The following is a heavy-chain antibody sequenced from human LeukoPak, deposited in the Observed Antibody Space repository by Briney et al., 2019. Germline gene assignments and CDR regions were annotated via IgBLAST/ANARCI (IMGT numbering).Heavy chain of an antibody. V-gene: IGHV4-59*01. Sequence: SETLSLTCTVSGGSTSSYYWSWIRQPPGKGLEWIGYICYSGSTNYNPSLKSRVTISVDTSKNQFSLRLTSVTAADTAVYYCARAHSGNYFYFDYWGQGTLVTVSS. J-gene: IGHJ4*02. D-gene: IGHD1-26*01. CDR1: GGSTSSYY. CDR3: ARAHSGNYFYFDY. CDR2: ICYSGST.